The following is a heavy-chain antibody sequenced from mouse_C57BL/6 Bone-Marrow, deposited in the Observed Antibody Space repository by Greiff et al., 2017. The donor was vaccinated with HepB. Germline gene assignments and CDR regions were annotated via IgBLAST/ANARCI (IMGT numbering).Heavy chain of an antibody. CDR3: ASWGYYSSPWYFDV. Sequence: EVQLQESGGGLVQPGESLKLSCESNEYEFPSHDMSWVRKTPEKRLELVAAINSDGGSTYYPDTMERRFIISRDNTKKTLYLQMSSLRSEDTALYYCASWGYYSSPWYFDVWGTGTTVTVSS. CDR2: INSDGGST. J-gene: IGHJ1*03. D-gene: IGHD1-1*01. CDR1: EYEFPSHD. V-gene: IGHV5-2*01.